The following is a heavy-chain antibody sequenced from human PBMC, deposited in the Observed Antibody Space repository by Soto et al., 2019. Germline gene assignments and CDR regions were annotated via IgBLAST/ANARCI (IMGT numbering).Heavy chain of an antibody. CDR1: GFTFRKHG. J-gene: IGHJ6*02. CDR2: ISYDGSNK. CDR3: AEDLVVVAAPSPLDYFFGMDV. V-gene: IGHV3-30*18. Sequence: GGSLRLSCAASGFTFRKHGMQWVRQSPGGGLESVAVISYDGSNKYYGDSAKGRFTISRDNSENMLYLELSSLRAEDTAVYYCAEDLVVVAAPSPLDYFFGMDVWGQGTTVTVSS. D-gene: IGHD2-15*01.